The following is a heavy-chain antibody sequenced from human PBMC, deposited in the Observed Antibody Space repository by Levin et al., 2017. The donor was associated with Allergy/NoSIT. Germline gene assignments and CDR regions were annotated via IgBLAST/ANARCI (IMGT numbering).Heavy chain of an antibody. D-gene: IGHD3-22*01. CDR1: GGSISSGDYY. CDR3: ARRGNYYDSSGRLVAWFDP. Sequence: LRLSCTVSGGSISSGDYYWSWIRQPPGKGLEWIGYIYYSGSTYYNPSLKSRVTISVDTSKNQFSLKLSSVTAADTAVYYCARRGNYYDSSGRLVAWFDPWGQGTLVTVSS. J-gene: IGHJ5*02. CDR2: IYYSGST. V-gene: IGHV4-30-4*01.